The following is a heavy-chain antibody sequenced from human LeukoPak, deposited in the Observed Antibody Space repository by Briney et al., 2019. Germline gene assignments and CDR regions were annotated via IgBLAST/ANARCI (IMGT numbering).Heavy chain of an antibody. CDR2: ISSSSSYI. CDR1: GFTFSSYS. CDR3: ARDYRPIQGGYGMDV. D-gene: IGHD3-16*02. Sequence: GGSLRLSCAASGFTFSSYSMNWVRQAPGKGLEWVSSISSSSSYIYYADSVKGRFTISRDNAKNSLYLQMNSLRAEDTAVYYCARDYRPIQGGYGMDVWGQGTTVTVSS. J-gene: IGHJ6*02. V-gene: IGHV3-21*01.